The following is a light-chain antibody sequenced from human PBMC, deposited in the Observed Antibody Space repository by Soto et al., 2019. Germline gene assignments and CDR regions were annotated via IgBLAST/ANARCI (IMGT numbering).Light chain of an antibody. V-gene: IGKV3-15*01. CDR1: QSVSSN. CDR2: GAS. CDR3: QQYDNWPQA. Sequence: IVMMQYAATSFVYRGDGATRSCRASQSVSSNLAWYQQKPGHAPRILIYGASTRATGVPARFSGSGSGTDFTLTISILKSEDLAVYYCQQYDNWPQAFGGGTRWIS. J-gene: IGKJ4*02.